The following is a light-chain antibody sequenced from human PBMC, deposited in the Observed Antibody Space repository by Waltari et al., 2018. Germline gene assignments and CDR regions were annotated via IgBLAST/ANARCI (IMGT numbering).Light chain of an antibody. Sequence: DVVMTQSPLSLPVTLGHPASISRRPSQSLVHSDGNTYLNWFQQRQGQCPRCLLYKVADRGSGVTDRFSGSGAGTDFTRKISRGEAEDVWIYYCLQRTHWPFNFGQGTKLEIK. V-gene: IGKV2-30*02. CDR3: LQRTHWPFN. CDR2: KVA. CDR1: QSLVHSDGNTY. J-gene: IGKJ2*01.